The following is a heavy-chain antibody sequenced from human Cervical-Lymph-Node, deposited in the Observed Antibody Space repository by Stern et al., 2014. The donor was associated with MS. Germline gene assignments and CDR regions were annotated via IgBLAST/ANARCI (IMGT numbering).Heavy chain of an antibody. CDR1: GFTFDDYA. Sequence: QLVQSGGGLVQPGRSLRLSCRVSGFTFDDYAMHWVRQAPGKGLEWVSGISWNGGSICYADSVKGRFTISRDNAKNSLHLQMNSLRTEETALYYCAKGLAVEYYHHGMDVWGQGTTVTVSS. CDR2: ISWNGGSI. CDR3: AKGLAVEYYHHGMDV. J-gene: IGHJ6*02. D-gene: IGHD6-19*01. V-gene: IGHV3-9*01.